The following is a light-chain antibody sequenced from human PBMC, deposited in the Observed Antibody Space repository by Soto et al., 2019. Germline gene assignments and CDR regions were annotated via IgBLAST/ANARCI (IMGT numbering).Light chain of an antibody. V-gene: IGKV3-11*01. J-gene: IGKJ4*01. CDR3: DQRSNRLLT. CDR2: DTS. Sequence: EIVLTQSPATLSLSPGERATLSCRASQSVSSFLAWYQQKPGQAPRLLIYDTSNRATDIPARFSGSGSGTDFTLTISSLEPEDFAVYYGDQRSNRLLTFGGGTKVEIK. CDR1: QSVSSF.